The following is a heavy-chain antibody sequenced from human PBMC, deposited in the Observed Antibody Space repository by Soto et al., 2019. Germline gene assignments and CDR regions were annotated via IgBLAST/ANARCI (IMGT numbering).Heavy chain of an antibody. Sequence: GGSLRLSCAASGFTFSSYEMNWVRQAPGKGLEWVSYISSSGSTIYYADSVKGRFTISRDNAKNSLYLQMNSLRAEDTAVYYCARDERTVVNMRRRRTNHGMDVWGQGTTVTVSS. V-gene: IGHV3-48*03. J-gene: IGHJ6*02. CDR3: ARDERTVVNMRRRRTNHGMDV. D-gene: IGHD2-15*01. CDR2: ISSSGSTI. CDR1: GFTFSSYE.